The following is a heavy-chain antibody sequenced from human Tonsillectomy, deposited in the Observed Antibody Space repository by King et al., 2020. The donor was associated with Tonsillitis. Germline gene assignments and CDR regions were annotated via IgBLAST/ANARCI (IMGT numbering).Heavy chain of an antibody. CDR1: GGSISSSNYF. V-gene: IGHV4-39*01. CDR2: IYYSGST. Sequence: LQLQESGPGLVKPSETLSLTCTVSGGSISSSNYFWGWIRQPPGKGLEWIGSIYYSGSTYYNPSLKSRVTISVDTSTKQFSGKVRSVTAADTAVYYCARRGGTTGPFDYWGQGTLVTVSS. J-gene: IGHJ4*02. CDR3: ARRGGTTGPFDY. D-gene: IGHD1-7*01.